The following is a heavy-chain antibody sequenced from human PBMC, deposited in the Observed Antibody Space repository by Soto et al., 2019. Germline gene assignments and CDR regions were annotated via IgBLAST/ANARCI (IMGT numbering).Heavy chain of an antibody. CDR2: IWYDGSKK. Sequence: QVQLVESGGGVVQPGRSLRLSCAASGYTFSSHGMHWVRQAPGKGLEWVAVIWYDGSKKYYAGSVKGRFTISRDDSKNTLYLEMNSLRAEDTAVYYCARDPASSMDVWGQGTTVTVSS. CDR3: ARDPASSMDV. CDR1: GYTFSSHG. V-gene: IGHV3-33*01. D-gene: IGHD6-25*01. J-gene: IGHJ6*01.